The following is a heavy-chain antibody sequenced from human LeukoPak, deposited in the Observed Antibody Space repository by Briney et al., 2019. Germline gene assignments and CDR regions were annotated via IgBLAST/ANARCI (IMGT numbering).Heavy chain of an antibody. J-gene: IGHJ4*02. D-gene: IGHD1-26*01. CDR3: ARGRALFD. CDR1: GGSISSSSYY. Sequence: PSETLSLTCTVSGGSISSSSYYWGWIRQPPGKGLEWIGSIYYSGSTYYNPSLKSRVTISLDTSKNQFSLKLTSVTAADTAVYYCARGRALFDWGQGTLVTVSS. CDR2: IYYSGST. V-gene: IGHV4-39*01.